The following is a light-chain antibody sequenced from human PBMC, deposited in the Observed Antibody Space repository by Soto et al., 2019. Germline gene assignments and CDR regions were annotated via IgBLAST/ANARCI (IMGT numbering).Light chain of an antibody. CDR1: QRISAY. CDR3: LQTYSPPLS. V-gene: IGKV1-39*01. CDR2: DVS. J-gene: IGKJ3*01. Sequence: DIQMTQSPSSLSASVGDRVTITCRASQRISAYLNWYQQKPGEAPKLLIFDVSVLESGVPSRFSGSGSETDFTLSITSLQPEDFATYYCLQTYSPPLSFGPGTTV.